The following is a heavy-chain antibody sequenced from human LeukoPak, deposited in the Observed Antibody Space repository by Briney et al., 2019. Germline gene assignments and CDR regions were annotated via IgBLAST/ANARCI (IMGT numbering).Heavy chain of an antibody. CDR2: INAGNGDA. Sequence: ASVKVSCKASGYTFTTYAIHWVRQAPGRSLEWMGRINAGNGDAKYSQNFHDRITITRDTSASTVYMELTSLRSEDTTVYYCARSPRSGWYWDYWGQGTLVTVSS. J-gene: IGHJ4*02. CDR3: ARSPRSGWYWDY. CDR1: GYTFTTYA. V-gene: IGHV1-3*01. D-gene: IGHD6-19*01.